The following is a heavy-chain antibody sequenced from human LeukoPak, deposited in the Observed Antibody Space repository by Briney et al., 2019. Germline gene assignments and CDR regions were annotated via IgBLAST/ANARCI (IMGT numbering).Heavy chain of an antibody. V-gene: IGHV3-21*01. CDR1: GFTFSTFA. CDR2: ISSSSSYI. D-gene: IGHD3-3*01. J-gene: IGHJ4*02. Sequence: GGSLRLSCAASGFTFSTFAMIWVRQAPGKGLEWVSSISSSSSYIYYADSVKGRFTISRDNAKNSLYLQKNSLRAEDTAVYYCARDRRVFGVVTIAFDYWGQGTLVTVSS. CDR3: ARDRRVFGVVTIAFDY.